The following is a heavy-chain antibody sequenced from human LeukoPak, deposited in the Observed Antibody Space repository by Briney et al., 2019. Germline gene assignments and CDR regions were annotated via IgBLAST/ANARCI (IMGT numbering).Heavy chain of an antibody. CDR2: IYYSGST. CDR3: VRYEVTMVRGAQDWFDP. J-gene: IGHJ5*02. V-gene: IGHV4-59*08. D-gene: IGHD3-10*01. CDR1: GGSISSYY. Sequence: SETLSLTCTVSGGSISSYYWSWIRQPPGKGLEWIGYIYYSGSTNYNPSLKSRVPISVDTSKNQFSLKLSSVTAADTAVYYCVRYEVTMVRGAQDWFDPWGQGTLVTVSS.